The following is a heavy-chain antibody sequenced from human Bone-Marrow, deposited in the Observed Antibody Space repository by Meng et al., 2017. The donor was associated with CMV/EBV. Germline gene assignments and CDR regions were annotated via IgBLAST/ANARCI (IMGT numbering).Heavy chain of an antibody. CDR3: ANRWTYDFWSGYPPVIL. Sequence: GESLKISCAASGFTFSSYGMHWVRQAPGKGLEWVAFIWYDGSNKYYADSVKGRFTISRDNSKNTLYLQMNSLRAEDTAVYYCANRWTYDFWSGYPPVILWGQGTLVTVSS. CDR1: GFTFSSYG. D-gene: IGHD3-3*01. CDR2: IWYDGSNK. V-gene: IGHV3-30*02. J-gene: IGHJ4*02.